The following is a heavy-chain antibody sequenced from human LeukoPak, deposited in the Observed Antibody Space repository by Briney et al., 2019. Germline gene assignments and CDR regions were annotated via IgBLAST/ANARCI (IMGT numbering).Heavy chain of an antibody. D-gene: IGHD3-22*01. V-gene: IGHV3-53*01. J-gene: IGHJ4*02. Sequence: GGSLRLSCAASGFTVSSNYMSWVRQAPGKGLQWVSVIYSGGSTYYADSVKGRFTISRDNSKNTLYLQMDSLRAEDTAVYYCARRAGDYSHPYDYWGQGILVTVSS. CDR3: ARRAGDYSHPYDY. CDR2: IYSGGST. CDR1: GFTVSSNY.